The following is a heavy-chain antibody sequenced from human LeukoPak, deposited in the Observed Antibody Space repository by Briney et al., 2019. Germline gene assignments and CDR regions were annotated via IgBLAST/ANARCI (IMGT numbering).Heavy chain of an antibody. CDR1: GYTFTGYY. CDR3: ARSTRLGYDYVWGSYRHYYFDY. J-gene: IGHJ4*02. Sequence: ASVTVSCKASGYTFTGYYMHWVRQAPGQGLEWMGWINPNSGGTNYAQKFQGRVTMTRDTSISTAYMELSRLRSDDTAVYYCARSTRLGYDYVWGSYRHYYFDYWGQGTLVTVSS. CDR2: INPNSGGT. V-gene: IGHV1-2*02. D-gene: IGHD3-16*02.